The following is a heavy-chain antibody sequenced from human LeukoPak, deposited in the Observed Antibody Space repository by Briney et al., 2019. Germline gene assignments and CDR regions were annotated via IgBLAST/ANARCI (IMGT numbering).Heavy chain of an antibody. D-gene: IGHD1-26*01. V-gene: IGHV4-59*01. CDR3: ARDSLSEVGATYFDY. CDR2: IYYSGST. Sequence: TSETLSLTCTVSGGSISSYYWSWIRQPPGKGLEWIGYIYYSGSTNYNPSLKSRVTISVDTSKNQFSLKLSSVTAADTAVYYCARDSLSEVGATYFDYWGQGTLVTVSS. J-gene: IGHJ4*02. CDR1: GGSISSYY.